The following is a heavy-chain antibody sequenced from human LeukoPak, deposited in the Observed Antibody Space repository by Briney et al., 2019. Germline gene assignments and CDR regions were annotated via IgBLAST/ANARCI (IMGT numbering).Heavy chain of an antibody. J-gene: IGHJ4*02. CDR3: AKRGHYSINWYHYFDY. V-gene: IGHV3-30*18. Sequence: GGSLRLSCAASGFTFTTYGLHWVRQAPGKGLEWVAAIASNGGSEYYANSVKGRFTISRDNSKNTLFLQMNSLRPDDTAVYYCAKRGHYSINWYHYFDYWGQGTLVTVSS. D-gene: IGHD6-13*01. CDR1: GFTFTTYG. CDR2: IASNGGSE.